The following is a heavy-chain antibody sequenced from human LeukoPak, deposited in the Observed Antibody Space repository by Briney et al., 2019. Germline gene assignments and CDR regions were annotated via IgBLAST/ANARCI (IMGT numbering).Heavy chain of an antibody. V-gene: IGHV1-46*03. CDR3: VRGYSGYENDY. D-gene: IGHD5-12*01. J-gene: IGHJ4*02. CDR1: GYTFTNYY. Sequence: AAVTVSCNASGYTFTNYYIHRVRQAHGQGPEWMGIINPSGGRSSHAQKFQGRLTMTRDTSTSTVYMELYSLRSEDTAVYYCVRGYSGYENDYWGQGNRVTVSA. CDR2: INPSGGRS.